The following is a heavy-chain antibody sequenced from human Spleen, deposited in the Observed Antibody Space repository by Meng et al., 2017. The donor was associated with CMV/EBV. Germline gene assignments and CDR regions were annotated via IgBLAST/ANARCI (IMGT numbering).Heavy chain of an antibody. Sequence: GGSLKLSCGASGLTFSDYYMNWIRQAPGKRLELVAIISYAGSKKYSAVSVKGRFTISRANSKNTLYLQMSSLRAEDTAVYYCAKDRGTLEWLVTKPLDAFDIWGQGTVVAVSS. V-gene: IGHV3-30*18. J-gene: IGHJ3*02. D-gene: IGHD3-3*01. CDR2: ISYAGSKK. CDR1: GLTFSDYY. CDR3: AKDRGTLEWLVTKPLDAFDI.